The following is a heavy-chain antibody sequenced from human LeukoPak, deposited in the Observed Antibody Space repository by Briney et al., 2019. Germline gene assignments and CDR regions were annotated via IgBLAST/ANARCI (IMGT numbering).Heavy chain of an antibody. J-gene: IGHJ4*02. CDR3: ARVGDVGPFDY. CDR1: GFTFSSYA. Sequence: PGGSLRLSCAASGFTFSSYAMHWVCQAPGKGLEYVSAMSSNGGTTDYANSVKGRFTISRDNSKNTLYLQMGSLRAEDMAVYYCARVGDVGPFDYWGQGTLVTVSA. V-gene: IGHV3-64*01. D-gene: IGHD1-26*01. CDR2: MSSNGGTT.